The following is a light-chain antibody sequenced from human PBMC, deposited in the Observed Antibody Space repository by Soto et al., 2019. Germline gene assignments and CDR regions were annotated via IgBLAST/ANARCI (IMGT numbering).Light chain of an antibody. CDR1: SSNVGGYNS. CDR2: EVS. Sequence: QSALTQPASVSGSPGQSITISCTGTSSNVGGYNSVSWYQQHPSKAPKIMIYEVSNRPSGVSNRFSGSKSGNTASLTISGLQAEDEADYYCNSYTSSTTWVFGGGTQLTVL. CDR3: NSYTSSTTWV. J-gene: IGLJ3*02. V-gene: IGLV2-14*01.